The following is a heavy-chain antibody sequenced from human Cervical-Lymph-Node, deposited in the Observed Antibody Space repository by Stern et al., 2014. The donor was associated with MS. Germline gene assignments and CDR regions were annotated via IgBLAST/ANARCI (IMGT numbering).Heavy chain of an antibody. Sequence: QVQLVESGAEVKKPGASVKVSCKTSGYRFTGHHMHWVRQAPGQGLEWMGRINPDSGVTKFAQRFQGRVTMTRDTSIGAAYMELTRLRSDDTAVYYCARSTVAGLDHWGQGTLVTVSS. CDR3: ARSTVAGLDH. D-gene: IGHD6-19*01. CDR2: INPDSGVT. J-gene: IGHJ4*02. V-gene: IGHV1-2*06. CDR1: GYRFTGHH.